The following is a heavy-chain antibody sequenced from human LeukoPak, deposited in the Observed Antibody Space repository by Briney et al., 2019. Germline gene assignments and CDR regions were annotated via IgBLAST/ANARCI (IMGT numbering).Heavy chain of an antibody. Sequence: SVKVSCKASGGTFSSYAISWVRQAPGQGLEWMGGIIPIFGTANYAQKFQGRVTITADESTSTAYMELSSLRSEDTAVYYCAREAHRYSSSSFDAFDIWGQGTMVTVSS. D-gene: IGHD6-6*01. CDR1: GGTFSSYA. J-gene: IGHJ3*02. V-gene: IGHV1-69*01. CDR2: IIPIFGTA. CDR3: AREAHRYSSSSFDAFDI.